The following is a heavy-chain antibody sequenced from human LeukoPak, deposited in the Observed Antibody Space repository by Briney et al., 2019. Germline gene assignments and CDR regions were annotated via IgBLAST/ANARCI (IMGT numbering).Heavy chain of an antibody. D-gene: IGHD4-17*01. J-gene: IGHJ4*02. V-gene: IGHV3-74*03. CDR2: INEDGSTT. Sequence: GGSLRLSCAASGFSFSRYWMHWVRHSPGKGLVWVSRINEDGSTTTYADSVKGRFTISRDNAKNSLYLQMNSLRAEDTAIYYCARAYGDSDFDYWGQGTLVTVSS. CDR1: GFSFSRYW. CDR3: ARAYGDSDFDY.